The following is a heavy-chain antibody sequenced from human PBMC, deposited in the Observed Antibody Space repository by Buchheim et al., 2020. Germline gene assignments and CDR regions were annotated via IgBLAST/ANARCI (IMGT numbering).Heavy chain of an antibody. D-gene: IGHD4-17*01. CDR2: ISGSGGST. J-gene: IGHJ6*02. V-gene: IGHV3-23*01. Sequence: EVQLLESGGGLVQPGGSLRLSCAASGFTFSSYAMSWVRQAPGKGLEWVSAISGSGGSTYYADSVKGRFTISRDNSKNTLYLQMNSLRAEDTAVYYCARGNHGDYGYYYYGMDVWGQGTT. CDR3: ARGNHGDYGYYYYGMDV. CDR1: GFTFSSYA.